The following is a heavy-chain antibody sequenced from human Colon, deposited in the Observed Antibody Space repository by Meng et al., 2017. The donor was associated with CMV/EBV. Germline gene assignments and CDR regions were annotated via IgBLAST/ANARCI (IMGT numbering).Heavy chain of an antibody. Sequence: SETLSLTFTVSGDSVSGGSYYWTWIRQAPGKGLEWIGYIYNSVSTNYNPSLKSRVTISVDTSKNQFSLKLTSVTAADTAVYYCARDQPADYWGQGTLVTVSS. CDR3: ARDQPADY. V-gene: IGHV4-61*01. CDR1: GDSVSGGSYY. CDR2: IYNSVST. J-gene: IGHJ4*02.